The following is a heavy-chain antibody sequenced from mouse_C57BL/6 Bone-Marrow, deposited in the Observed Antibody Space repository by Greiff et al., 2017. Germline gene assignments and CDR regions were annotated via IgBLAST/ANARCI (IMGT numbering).Heavy chain of an antibody. CDR2: INSDGGST. Sequence: EVKVVESGGGLVQPGESLKLSCESNEYEFPSHDMSWVRKTPEKRLELVAAINSDGGSTYYPDTMERRFIISRDNTKKTLYLQMSSLRSEDTALYYGARGGVKDAMDYWGQGTSVTVSS. CDR3: ARGGVKDAMDY. V-gene: IGHV5-2*03. CDR1: EYEFPSHD. J-gene: IGHJ4*01. D-gene: IGHD1-3*01.